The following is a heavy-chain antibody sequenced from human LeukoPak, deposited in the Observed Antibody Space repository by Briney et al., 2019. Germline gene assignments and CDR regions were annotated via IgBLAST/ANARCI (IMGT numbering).Heavy chain of an antibody. CDR3: AGGDYYDSSGYYYGDY. Sequence: SETLSLTCTVSGGSISSYYWSWIRQPPGKGLEWIGYIYYSGSTNYNPSLKSRATISVDTSKNQFSLKLSSVTAADTAVYYCAGGDYYDSSGYYYGDYWGQGTLVTVSS. CDR1: GGSISSYY. V-gene: IGHV4-59*01. J-gene: IGHJ4*02. D-gene: IGHD3-22*01. CDR2: IYYSGST.